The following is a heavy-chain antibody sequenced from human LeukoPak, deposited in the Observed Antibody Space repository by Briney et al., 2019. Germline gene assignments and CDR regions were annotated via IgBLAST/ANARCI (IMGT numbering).Heavy chain of an antibody. CDR1: GGSISSSNYY. V-gene: IGHV4-39*01. CDR3: ARRGMAVAGAGNYYFDY. D-gene: IGHD6-19*01. J-gene: IGHJ4*02. CDR2: IHYSGST. Sequence: PSETLSLTCTVSGGSISSSNYYWGWIRQPPGKGLEWIGSIHYSGSTFYNPSLESRVTISVDTSKNQFSLKLTSVTASDSAVYYCARRGMAVAGAGNYYFDYWGQGALVTVSS.